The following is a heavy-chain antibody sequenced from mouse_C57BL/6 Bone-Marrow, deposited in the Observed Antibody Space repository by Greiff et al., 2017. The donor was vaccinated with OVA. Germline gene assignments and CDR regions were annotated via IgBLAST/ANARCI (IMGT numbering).Heavy chain of an antibody. D-gene: IGHD2-2*01. J-gene: IGHJ1*03. CDR1: GYSFTGYY. Sequence: VQLQQSGPELVKPGASVKISCKASGYSFTGYYMHWVKQSHGNILDWIGYIYPYNGVSSYNQKFKGKATLTVDKSSSTAYMELRSLTSEDSAVYYGARSGAYGYDEDWYFDVWGTGTTVTVSS. CDR2: IYPYNGVS. V-gene: IGHV1-31*01. CDR3: ARSGAYGYDEDWYFDV.